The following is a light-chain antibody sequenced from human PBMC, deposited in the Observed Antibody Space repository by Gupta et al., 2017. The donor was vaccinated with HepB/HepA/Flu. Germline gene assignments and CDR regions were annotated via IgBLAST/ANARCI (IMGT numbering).Light chain of an antibody. CDR2: SAS. J-gene: IGKJ4*01. CDR3: QQTDSVPPIT. Sequence: DIQMTQSPSSLSASVGDRVTISCRASQTIGTYLNWYQCKPGKAPNLLIYSASSLQSGVPSRFSGSGSGTDFTLTISSRQPEDFGTYYCQQTDSVPPITFGGGTKVQIK. V-gene: IGKV1-39*01. CDR1: QTIGTY.